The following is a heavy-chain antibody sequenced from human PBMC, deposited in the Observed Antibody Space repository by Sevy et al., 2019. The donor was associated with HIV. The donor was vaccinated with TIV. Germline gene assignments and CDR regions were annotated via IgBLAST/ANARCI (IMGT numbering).Heavy chain of an antibody. CDR3: ARALLFEDSAYRPVDY. CDR2: IKYDGSEK. D-gene: IGHD3-10*02. Sequence: GGSLRLSCAASGFTFRSYWMTWVRQAPGKRPEWLSTIKYDGSEKKYVDSVQGRFTISRDNANNSLYLQMNSLRAEDTAIYYCARALLFEDSAYRPVDYWGQGSLVTVSS. J-gene: IGHJ4*02. V-gene: IGHV3-7*04. CDR1: GFTFRSYW.